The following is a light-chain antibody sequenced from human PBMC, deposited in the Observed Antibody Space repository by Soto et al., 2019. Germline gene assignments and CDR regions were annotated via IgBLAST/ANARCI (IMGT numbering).Light chain of an antibody. V-gene: IGKV1-39*01. CDR1: QTISTI. CDR2: AAS. J-gene: IGKJ5*01. CDR3: QQSYSTPHT. Sequence: DIQITQSPSSLSASVGDTFTITFLATQTISTILNWYQHKPGKAPNLLIYAASSLQSGVPSRFSGSGSGTDFTLTISSLQPEDFATYYCQQSYSTPHTFGQGTRLENK.